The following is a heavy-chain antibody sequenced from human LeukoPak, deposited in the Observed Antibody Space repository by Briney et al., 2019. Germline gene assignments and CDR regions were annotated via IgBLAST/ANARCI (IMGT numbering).Heavy chain of an antibody. CDR1: GFTFSTYW. Sequence: GGSLRLSCEGSGFTFSTYWMGWVRQSPGKRLEWVASIHPDGSQKDYGESVKGRFSISRDNAKKSLYLQMNSLRAEDTATYYCATDRGYSSFDYWGQGTLVTVSS. J-gene: IGHJ4*02. CDR3: ATDRGYSSFDY. V-gene: IGHV3-7*01. CDR2: IHPDGSQK. D-gene: IGHD3-22*01.